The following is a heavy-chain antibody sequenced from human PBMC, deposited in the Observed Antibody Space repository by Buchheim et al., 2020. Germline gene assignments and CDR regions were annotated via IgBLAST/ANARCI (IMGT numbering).Heavy chain of an antibody. D-gene: IGHD4-17*01. J-gene: IGHJ5*01. CDR3: AKDREDYGDYVGWFDS. V-gene: IGHV3-23*01. CDR2: ISGHGASA. Sequence: EVQLLESGGGLVQPGGSLRLSCAASGVTFSTSAMSWFRQPPGRGLEWVSAISGHGASAYYADSLAGRFTISRDSSTNTLYLQMNSLRIEDTAVYYCAKDREDYGDYVGWFDSWGQGTL. CDR1: GVTFSTSA.